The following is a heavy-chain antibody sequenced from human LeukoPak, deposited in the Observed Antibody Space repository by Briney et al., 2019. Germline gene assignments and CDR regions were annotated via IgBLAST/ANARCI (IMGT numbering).Heavy chain of an antibody. CDR3: ARDIRVWLPSGGNGMDV. J-gene: IGHJ6*02. CDR1: GFNFNVYT. Sequence: GGFLRLSCAASGFNFNVYTMNWVRQAPGKGLEWVSSISSTSRYIYYADSVKGRFTISRDNAKNSLYLQMNSLRAEDTAVYYCARDIRVWLPSGGNGMDVWGQGTTVTVSS. V-gene: IGHV3-21*01. CDR2: ISSTSRYI. D-gene: IGHD5-24*01.